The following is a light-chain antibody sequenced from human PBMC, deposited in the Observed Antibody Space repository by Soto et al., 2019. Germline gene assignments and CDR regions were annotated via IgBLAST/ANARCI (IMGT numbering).Light chain of an antibody. CDR3: QSSDSNTEK. J-gene: IGLJ2*01. V-gene: IGLV6-57*04. CDR1: SGSIGSNY. Sequence: NFMLTQPLSVSESPGKTVTISCTRSSGSIGSNYVQWYQQRPGSAPTTVIYEDNQRPSGVPARFSGSIDRSSNSASLTISGLRIEDEDDYYCQSSDSNTEKFGGGTKITVL. CDR2: EDN.